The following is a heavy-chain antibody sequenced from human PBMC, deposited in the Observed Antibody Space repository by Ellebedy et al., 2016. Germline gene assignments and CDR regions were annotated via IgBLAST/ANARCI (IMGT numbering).Heavy chain of an antibody. J-gene: IGHJ4*02. V-gene: IGHV4-38-2*02. Sequence: SETLSLTCTVSGYSISSGYYWGWIRQPPGKGLEWIGSIYHSGSTYYNPSLKSRVTISVDTSKNQFSLKLSSVTAADTAVYYCARDYLSGDYWGQGTLVTVSS. CDR2: IYHSGST. CDR3: ARDYLSGDY. D-gene: IGHD2/OR15-2a*01. CDR1: GYSISSGYY.